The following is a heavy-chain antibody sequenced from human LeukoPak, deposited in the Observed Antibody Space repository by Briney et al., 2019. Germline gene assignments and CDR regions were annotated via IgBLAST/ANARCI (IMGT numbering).Heavy chain of an antibody. CDR3: AGTPQLAY. Sequence: QPGRSLRLSCTASGFTVSSNGMTGFRQAPGKGLEWVSIIYSGGSTYYADSVKGRFTISRDNSKNTLYLQMNTLRAEDTALYYCAGTPQLAYWGQGTLVTVSS. CDR1: GFTVSSNG. J-gene: IGHJ4*02. CDR2: IYSGGST. D-gene: IGHD3-10*01. V-gene: IGHV3-53*01.